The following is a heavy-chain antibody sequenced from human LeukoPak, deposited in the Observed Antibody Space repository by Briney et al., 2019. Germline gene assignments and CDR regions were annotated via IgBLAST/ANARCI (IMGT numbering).Heavy chain of an antibody. Sequence: GGSLRLSCAASGFTFSSYGMSWVRQAPGKGLEWVSCIRGSGTSTYYADSVKGRFTISRDNSKNTLYLQMNSLRVEDTAVFFCARENGYASLDYWGQGTLVTVSS. V-gene: IGHV3-23*01. CDR1: GFTFSSYG. CDR2: IRGSGTST. J-gene: IGHJ4*02. CDR3: ARENGYASLDY. D-gene: IGHD5-12*01.